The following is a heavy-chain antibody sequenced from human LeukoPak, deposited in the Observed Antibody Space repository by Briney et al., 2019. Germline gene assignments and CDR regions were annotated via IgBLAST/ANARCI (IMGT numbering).Heavy chain of an antibody. D-gene: IGHD3-10*01. V-gene: IGHV3-73*01. CDR2: IRSKANSYAT. Sequence: PGGSLRLSCAASGFTFSGSAIHWVRQASGKGLEWVGRIRSKANSYATAYAASVKGRFTISRDDSKNTAYLQMNSLKTEDTAVYYCRLPYYYGSGSSYGMDVWGQGTTVTASS. CDR3: RLPYYYGSGSSYGMDV. CDR1: GFTFSGSA. J-gene: IGHJ6*02.